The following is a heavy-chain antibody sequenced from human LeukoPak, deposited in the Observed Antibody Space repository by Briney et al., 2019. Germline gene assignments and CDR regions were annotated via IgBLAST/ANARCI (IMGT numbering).Heavy chain of an antibody. CDR1: GGTFSSYA. CDR2: IIPIFGTA. Sequence: EASVKVSCKASGGTFSSYAISWVRRAPGQGLEWMGGIIPIFGTANYAQKFQGRVTITADESTSTAYMELSSLRSEDTAVYYCARDLGVTMVRGVMSWGQGTLVTVSS. CDR3: ARDLGVTMVRGVMS. J-gene: IGHJ4*02. D-gene: IGHD3-10*01. V-gene: IGHV1-69*13.